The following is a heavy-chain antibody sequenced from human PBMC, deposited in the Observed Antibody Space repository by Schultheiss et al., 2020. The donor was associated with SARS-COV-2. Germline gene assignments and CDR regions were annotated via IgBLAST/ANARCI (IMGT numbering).Heavy chain of an antibody. CDR2: INSDGSST. Sequence: GGSLRLSCAASGFSVSSYWMHWVRQAPGKGLVWVSRINSDGSSTSYADSVKGRFTISRDNAKNTLYLQMNSLRAEDTAVYYCVSDYGDYPDYWGQGTLVTVSS. D-gene: IGHD4-17*01. CDR3: VSDYGDYPDY. J-gene: IGHJ4*02. V-gene: IGHV3-74*01. CDR1: GFSVSSYW.